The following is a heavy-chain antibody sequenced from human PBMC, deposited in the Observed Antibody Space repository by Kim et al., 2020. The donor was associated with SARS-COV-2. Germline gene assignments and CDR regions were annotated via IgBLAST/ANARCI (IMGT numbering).Heavy chain of an antibody. J-gene: IGHJ4*02. CDR3: VKDDKAGSTDY. Sequence: IVYGDSVRGRFTISRDDAKNTLHLQMNRLKVEDTALYYCVKDDKAGSTDYWGQGTLVTVSS. D-gene: IGHD6-13*01. V-gene: IGHV3-9*01. CDR2: I.